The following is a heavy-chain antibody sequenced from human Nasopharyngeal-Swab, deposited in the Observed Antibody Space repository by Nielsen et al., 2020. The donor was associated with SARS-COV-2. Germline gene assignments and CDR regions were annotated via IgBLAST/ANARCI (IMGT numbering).Heavy chain of an antibody. V-gene: IGHV4-39*07. CDR1: GGSISSGDYY. CDR3: ARGFIRKQWLVRPPRGGAFDI. Sequence: SETLSLTCTVSGGSISSGDYYWSWIRQPPGKGLEWIGEINHSGSTNYNPSLKSRVTISVDTSKNQFSLKLSSVTAADTAVYYCARGFIRKQWLVRPPRGGAFDIWGQGTMVTVSS. J-gene: IGHJ3*02. D-gene: IGHD6-19*01. CDR2: INHSGST.